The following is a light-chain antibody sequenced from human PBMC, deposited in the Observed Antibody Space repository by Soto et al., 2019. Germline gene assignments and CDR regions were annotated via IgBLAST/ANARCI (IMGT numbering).Light chain of an antibody. J-gene: IGKJ1*01. V-gene: IGKV3-20*01. CDR1: QSVSSSY. CDR3: HPLGWLPWT. Sequence: EIVLTQSPGTLSLSPGERATLSCRASQSVSSSYLAWYQQKPGQAPRLLIYGASSRATGIPERFSGSGSGTDFHCTLRRLGPGDFGVYYWHPLGWLPWTLGQGTKVEIK. CDR2: GAS.